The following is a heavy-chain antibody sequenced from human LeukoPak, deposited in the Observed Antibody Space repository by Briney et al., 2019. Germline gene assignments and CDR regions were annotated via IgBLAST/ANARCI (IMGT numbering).Heavy chain of an antibody. D-gene: IGHD6-19*01. V-gene: IGHV3-48*01. CDR1: GFTFSSYS. CDR3: ARVARHPGIAVAGNDY. Sequence: GGSLRLSCAASGFTFSSYSMNWVRQAPGKGLEWVSYISSSSSTIYYADSVKGRFTISRDNAKNSLYLQMNSLRAEDTAVYYCARVARHPGIAVAGNDYWGQGTLVTVSS. CDR2: ISSSSSTI. J-gene: IGHJ4*02.